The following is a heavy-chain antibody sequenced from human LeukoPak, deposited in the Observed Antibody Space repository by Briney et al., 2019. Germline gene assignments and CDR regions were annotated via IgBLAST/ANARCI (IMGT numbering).Heavy chain of an antibody. CDR2: VSYTGRT. CDR1: GGSHSGHY. Sequence: LETLSLTCTVSGGSHSGHYWSWIRQPPGKRLEWIGYVSYTGRTKYNPSLQSRVTISIDTSKSQFSLKLTSVTSADTAVYSCARLLDNDISGDPDTFDVWGQGTTVIVSS. V-gene: IGHV4-59*11. CDR3: ARLLDNDISGDPDTFDV. J-gene: IGHJ3*01. D-gene: IGHD3-22*01.